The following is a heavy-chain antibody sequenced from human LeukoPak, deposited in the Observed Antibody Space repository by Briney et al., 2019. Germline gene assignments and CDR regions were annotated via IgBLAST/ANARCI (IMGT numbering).Heavy chain of an antibody. CDR1: RGSISSSSYY. Sequence: SETLSLTCTVSRGSISSSSYYWGWLRQPPGKRLEWLGSFYYIGGTYYNPSLEGRVTISADSSQNQFSLTLTSVTAADTALYYCARIVTTFASWGQGTLVTVSS. D-gene: IGHD5-12*01. V-gene: IGHV4-39*01. CDR3: ARIVTTFAS. J-gene: IGHJ4*02. CDR2: FYYIGGT.